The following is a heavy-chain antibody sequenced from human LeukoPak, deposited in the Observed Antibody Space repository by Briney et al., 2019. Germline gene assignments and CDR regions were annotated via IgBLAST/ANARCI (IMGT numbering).Heavy chain of an antibody. D-gene: IGHD3-10*01. J-gene: IGHJ4*02. Sequence: SETLSLTCTVSGGSISSGGYYWSWIRQHPGKGLEWIGYIYHSGTTCYNPSLQSRVTMSVDTSKNQFSLKLSSVTAVDTAVYYCARKENVYYYFDYWGQGTLVTVSS. V-gene: IGHV4-31*03. CDR2: IYHSGTT. CDR3: ARKENVYYYFDY. CDR1: GGSISSGGYY.